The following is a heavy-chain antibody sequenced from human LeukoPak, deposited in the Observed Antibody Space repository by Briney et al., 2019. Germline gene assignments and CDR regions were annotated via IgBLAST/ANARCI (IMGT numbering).Heavy chain of an antibody. J-gene: IGHJ4*02. CDR1: GNTFTGYF. Sequence: GASVKVSCKASGNTFTGYFMHWVRQAPGQGLEWMGWIDPNSGGTNYAQKFQGRVTMTRDTSISTAYMELSRLRSDDTAVYYCARYGHDCSGGSCYLGMFGYWGQGTLVTVSS. D-gene: IGHD2-15*01. CDR2: IDPNSGGT. CDR3: ARYGHDCSGGSCYLGMFGY. V-gene: IGHV1-2*02.